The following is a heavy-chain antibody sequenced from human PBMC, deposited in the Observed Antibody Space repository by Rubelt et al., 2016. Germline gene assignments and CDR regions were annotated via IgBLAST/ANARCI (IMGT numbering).Heavy chain of an antibody. Sequence: QVQLQESGPGLVKPSETLSLTCTVSGGSISSYYWSWIRQPPGKGLEWIGYIYYSGSTNYNPSPRVGFYLSEGRSTNQGSRKLGSVTDADTAGYYCASSHCSGGSCYPLNFDYWGQGTLVTVSS. CDR1: GGSISSYY. J-gene: IGHJ4*02. CDR2: IYYSGST. CDR3: ASSHCSGGSCYPLNFDY. V-gene: IGHV4-59*08. D-gene: IGHD2-15*01.